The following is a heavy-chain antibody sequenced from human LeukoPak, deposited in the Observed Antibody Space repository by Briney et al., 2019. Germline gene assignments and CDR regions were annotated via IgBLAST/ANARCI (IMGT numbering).Heavy chain of an antibody. CDR1: GGSISSYY. CDR3: ARDGGLTYNDAFDI. CDR2: IYTSGST. Sequence: SETLSLTCTVSGGSISSYYWSWIRQPAGKGLEWIGRIYTSGSTNYNPSLKSRVTMSVATSKNQFSLKLSSVTAADTAVYYCARDGGLTYNDAFDIWGQGTKVTVSS. V-gene: IGHV4-4*07. D-gene: IGHD1-1*01. J-gene: IGHJ3*02.